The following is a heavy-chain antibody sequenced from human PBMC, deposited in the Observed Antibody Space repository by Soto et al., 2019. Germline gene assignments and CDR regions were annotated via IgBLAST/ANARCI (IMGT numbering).Heavy chain of an antibody. D-gene: IGHD2-2*01. Sequence: GGSLRLSCAASGFTFSSYAMSWFRQAPGKGLEWVSAISGSGGSTYYADSVKGRFTISRDNSKNTLYLQMNSLRAEDTAVYYCAKDYCLLGYCSSTRPIGYCGQGTLVTVSS. V-gene: IGHV3-23*01. CDR1: GFTFSSYA. CDR2: ISGSGGST. CDR3: AKDYCLLGYCSSTRPIGY. J-gene: IGHJ4*02.